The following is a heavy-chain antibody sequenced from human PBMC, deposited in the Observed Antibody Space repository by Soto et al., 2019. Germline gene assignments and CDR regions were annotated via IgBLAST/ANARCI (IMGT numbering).Heavy chain of an antibody. CDR1: GFTFSSYA. CDR2: LSGSVGST. D-gene: IGHD6-19*01. CDR3: AKERWLPQPYYFDY. Sequence: PGGSLRLSCAASGFTFSSYAMSWVRQAPGKGLEWVSALSGSVGSTYYADPVKGRFTISRDNSKNTLYLQMNSLRAEDTAVYYCAKERWLPQPYYFDYWGQGTLVTVSS. J-gene: IGHJ4*02. V-gene: IGHV3-23*01.